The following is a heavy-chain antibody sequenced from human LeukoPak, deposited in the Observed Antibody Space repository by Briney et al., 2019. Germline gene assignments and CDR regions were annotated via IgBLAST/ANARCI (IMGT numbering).Heavy chain of an antibody. D-gene: IGHD3-10*01. J-gene: IGHJ4*02. CDR1: GFTFINAW. CDR2: IESKSDGGTT. V-gene: IGHV3-15*04. CDR3: TTDRIYYGSGDY. Sequence: GGSLRLSCAASGFTFINAWMSWVRQAPGKGLEWVGRIESKSDGGTTDYAAPGKGRFTISRDDSKNTMYLQMNSLKTEDTAVYYCTTDRIYYGSGDYWGQGTLVTVSS.